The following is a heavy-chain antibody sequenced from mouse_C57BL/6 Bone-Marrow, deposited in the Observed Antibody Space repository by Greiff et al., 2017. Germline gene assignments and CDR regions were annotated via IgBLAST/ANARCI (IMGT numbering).Heavy chain of an antibody. J-gene: IGHJ4*01. V-gene: IGHV1-76*01. CDR2: IYPGSGNT. CDR1: GYTFTDYY. Sequence: VKLLESGAELVRPGASVKLSCKASGYTFTDYYINWVKQRPGQGLEWIARIYPGSGNTYYNEKFKGKATLTAEKSSSTAYMQLSSLTSEDSAVYFCARWASMDYWGQGTSVTFSS. CDR3: ARWASMDY.